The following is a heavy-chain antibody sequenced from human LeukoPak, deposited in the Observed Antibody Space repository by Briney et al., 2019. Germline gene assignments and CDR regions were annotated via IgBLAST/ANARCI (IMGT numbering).Heavy chain of an antibody. J-gene: IGHJ3*02. D-gene: IGHD3-10*01. CDR2: IASDGSHT. CDR1: GFTFSTYS. CDR3: TRERQDTIVHSGAFDI. Sequence: GRSLRLSCAASGFTFSTYSMHWVRQAPGKGLEWVAVIASDGSHTFYVESVKGRFTISRDNSKNTLYLQLNSLRAEDTAVYFCTRERQDTIVHSGAFDIWGQGTMVTVSS. V-gene: IGHV3-30-3*01.